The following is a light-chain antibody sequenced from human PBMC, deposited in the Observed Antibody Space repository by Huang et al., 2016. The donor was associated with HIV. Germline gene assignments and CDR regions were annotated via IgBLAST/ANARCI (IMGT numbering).Light chain of an antibody. CDR2: GAS. CDR3: QQYNTYPLT. J-gene: IGKJ5*01. CDR1: QGVSHY. V-gene: IGKV1-16*01. Sequence: DIQMTQSPSSLSASIGDRVTITCRASQGVSHYLAWYQQKPGKPPRSLIFGASSLQSGVPSRFGGSGSETDFTLTISSLQPEDFAAYYSQQYNTYPLTFGQGTRLDIK.